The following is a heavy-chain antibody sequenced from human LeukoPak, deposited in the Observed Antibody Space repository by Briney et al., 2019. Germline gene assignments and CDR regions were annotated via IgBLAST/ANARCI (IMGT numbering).Heavy chain of an antibody. Sequence: GSLRLSCAASGFTFSSYSMNWVRQAPGKGLEWVSSISSSSSYIYYADSVKGRFTISRDNAKNSLYLQMNSLRAEDTAVYYCAREWDIVVVPASPHPAYGMDVRGKGTTVTVSS. J-gene: IGHJ6*04. CDR1: GFTFSSYS. V-gene: IGHV3-21*01. D-gene: IGHD2-2*01. CDR3: AREWDIVVVPASPHPAYGMDV. CDR2: ISSSSSYI.